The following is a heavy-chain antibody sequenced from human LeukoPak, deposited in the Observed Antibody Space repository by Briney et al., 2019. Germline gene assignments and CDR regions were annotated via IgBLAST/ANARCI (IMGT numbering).Heavy chain of an antibody. CDR1: GFTVNNNH. CDR3: AKYDSSWYEDY. D-gene: IGHD6-13*01. CDR2: IQSGST. V-gene: IGHV3-66*01. J-gene: IGHJ4*02. Sequence: PGGSLRLSCAASGFTVNNNHMSWVRQAPGKGLEWVSLIQSGSTHYADSVKGRFSISRDNSKNTVFLQMNSLRAEDTALYYCAKYDSSWYEDYWGQGTLVTVSS.